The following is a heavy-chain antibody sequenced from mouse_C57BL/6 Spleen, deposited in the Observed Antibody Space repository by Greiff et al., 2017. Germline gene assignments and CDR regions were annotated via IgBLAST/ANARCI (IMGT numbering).Heavy chain of an antibody. J-gene: IGHJ4*01. CDR2: IDPETGGT. Sequence: QVQLQQSGAELVRPGASVTLSFKASGYTFTDYEMHWVKQTPVHGLELIGAIDPETGGTAYNQKFKGKAILTADKSSSTAYMELRSLTSEDSAVYYCTRRYYEDAMDYWGQGTSVTVSS. CDR3: TRRYYEDAMDY. D-gene: IGHD2-4*01. V-gene: IGHV1-15*01. CDR1: GYTFTDYE.